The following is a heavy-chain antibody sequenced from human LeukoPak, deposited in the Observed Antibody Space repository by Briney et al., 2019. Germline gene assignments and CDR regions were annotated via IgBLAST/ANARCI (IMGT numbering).Heavy chain of an antibody. CDR1: GGTFSSYA. J-gene: IGHJ3*02. V-gene: IGHV1-69*13. D-gene: IGHD3-10*02. Sequence: SVKVSCKASGGTFSSYAISWVRQAPGQGLEWMGGIIPIFGTANYAQKFQGRVTITADESTSTACMELSSLRSEDTAVYYCARGVRGVIITFDAFDIWGQGTMVTVSS. CDR2: IIPIFGTA. CDR3: ARGVRGVIITFDAFDI.